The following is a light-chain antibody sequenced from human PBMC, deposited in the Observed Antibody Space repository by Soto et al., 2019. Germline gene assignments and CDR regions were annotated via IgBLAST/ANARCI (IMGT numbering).Light chain of an antibody. CDR3: QQYNNWLWT. CDR1: QSVSGN. Sequence: EIVMTQSPVTLSVSLGERATLSCRASQSVSGNLAWYQQKPGQAPRLLIYGASTRATGIPARFSGSGSGTEFTLTISSLQSEDFALYYCQQYNNWLWTFGQGTKAEIK. J-gene: IGKJ1*01. CDR2: GAS. V-gene: IGKV3-15*01.